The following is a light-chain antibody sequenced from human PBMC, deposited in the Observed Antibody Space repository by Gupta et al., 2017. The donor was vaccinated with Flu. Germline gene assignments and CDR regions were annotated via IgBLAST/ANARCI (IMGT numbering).Light chain of an antibody. Sequence: ENVLTQSPATLSVSRGETATLSCGASGSVSGNLAWYQQKFGQTPRLLIYGGSTRGTGLPTRFSGSGSGTQFTLTITSLQSEDSAVYYCQQENNCPITFGRGTMVEI. V-gene: IGKV3-15*01. CDR1: GSVSGN. CDR2: GGS. J-gene: IGKJ4*01. CDR3: QQENNCPIT.